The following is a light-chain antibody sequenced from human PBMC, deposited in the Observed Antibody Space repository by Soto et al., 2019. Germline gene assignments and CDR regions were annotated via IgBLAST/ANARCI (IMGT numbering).Light chain of an antibody. Sequence: EIVLTQSPATLSLSPGERATLSCRANQTVSSYLAWYQQKPGQAPRLLIYDTSSRAAGTPARFSGSGSGTDFTLTISRLEPEDFAMYYCQQRTLLTFGGGTRVEIK. CDR3: QQRTLLT. V-gene: IGKV3-11*01. CDR1: QTVSSY. CDR2: DTS. J-gene: IGKJ4*01.